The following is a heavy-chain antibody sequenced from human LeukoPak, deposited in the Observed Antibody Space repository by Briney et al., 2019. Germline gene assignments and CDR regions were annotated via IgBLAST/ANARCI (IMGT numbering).Heavy chain of an antibody. CDR2: ISGSGGST. D-gene: IGHD3-22*01. Sequence: PGGSLRLSCAASGFTFSSYAMSWVRQAPGKGLEWVSAISGSGGSTYYADSVKGRFTISRDNSKNTLYLQMNSLRAEDTAVYYRAKDRYYDSSGSDYWGQGTLVTVSS. CDR1: GFTFSSYA. CDR3: AKDRYYDSSGSDY. J-gene: IGHJ4*02. V-gene: IGHV3-23*01.